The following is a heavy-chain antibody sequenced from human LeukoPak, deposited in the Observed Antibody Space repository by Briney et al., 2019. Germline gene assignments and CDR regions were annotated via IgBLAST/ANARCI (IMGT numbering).Heavy chain of an antibody. J-gene: IGHJ4*02. Sequence: GGSLRLSCAASGFTFSSYGMHGVRQAPGKGLEWVAFIRYDGSNKYYADSVKGRFTISRDNSKNTLYLQMNSLRAEDTAVYYCAKDLNYYDSSGYYSPLDYWGQGTLVTVSS. CDR2: IRYDGSNK. D-gene: IGHD3-22*01. V-gene: IGHV3-30*02. CDR1: GFTFSSYG. CDR3: AKDLNYYDSSGYYSPLDY.